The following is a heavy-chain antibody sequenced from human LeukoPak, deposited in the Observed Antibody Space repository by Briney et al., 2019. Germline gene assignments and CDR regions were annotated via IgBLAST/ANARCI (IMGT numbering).Heavy chain of an antibody. CDR3: ARAPMEDSWYIHFDY. CDR1: GVTVSSNY. CDR2: IYSGGST. V-gene: IGHV3-53*01. D-gene: IGHD6-13*01. Sequence: GGSLRLSCAASGVTVSSNYMNWVRQAPGKGLRWVSVIYSGGSTGYADSVKGRFTISRDNSKNTLYLQIYSLRAEDTAIYYCARAPMEDSWYIHFDYWGQRTLVTVPS. J-gene: IGHJ4*02.